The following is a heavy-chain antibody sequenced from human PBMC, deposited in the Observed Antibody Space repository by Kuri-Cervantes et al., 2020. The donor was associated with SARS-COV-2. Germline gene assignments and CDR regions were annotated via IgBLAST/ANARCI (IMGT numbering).Heavy chain of an antibody. J-gene: IGHJ3*02. CDR1: GFTFDDYT. V-gene: IGHV3-9*03. CDR3: ARDRINDFDI. Sequence: GGSLRLSCAASGFTFDDYTMHWVRQAPGKGLEWVSGISWNSGCIGYADSVKGRFTISRDNAKNSLYLQMNSLRAEDMALYYCARDRINDFDIWGQGTMVTVSS. CDR2: ISWNSGCI.